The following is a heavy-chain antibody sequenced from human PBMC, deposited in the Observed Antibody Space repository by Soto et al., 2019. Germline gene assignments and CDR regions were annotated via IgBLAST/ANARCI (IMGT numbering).Heavy chain of an antibody. Sequence: SETLSLTCSVSGGSVSDKTYYWSWIRQPPGKRLEWIGYVYYSGTTNYNPSLKSRVTISVDLSKNRFSLRLSSVTTAGTALYYCARTTAVPNTLRSRYFFDYWGQGTLVTVSS. CDR2: VYYSGTT. V-gene: IGHV4-61*01. CDR3: ARTTAVPNTLRSRYFFDY. D-gene: IGHD4-17*01. J-gene: IGHJ4*02. CDR1: GGSVSDKTYY.